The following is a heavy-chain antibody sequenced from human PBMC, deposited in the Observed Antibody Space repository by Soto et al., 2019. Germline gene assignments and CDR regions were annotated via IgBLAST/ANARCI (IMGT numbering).Heavy chain of an antibody. CDR2: INHSGST. CDR3: ARRGLGTTFGRQFSQTFGGVIVTWYNWFDP. Sequence: QVQLQQWGAGLLKPSETLSLTCAVYGGSFSGYYWSWIRQPPGKGLEWIGEINHSGSTNYNPSLKSRVAISVDTSKNQVSLKLGSVPAAVTAVYYCARRGLGTTFGRQFSQTFGGVIVTWYNWFDPWGQGTLVTVSS. V-gene: IGHV4-34*01. CDR1: GGSFSGYY. J-gene: IGHJ5*02. D-gene: IGHD3-16*02.